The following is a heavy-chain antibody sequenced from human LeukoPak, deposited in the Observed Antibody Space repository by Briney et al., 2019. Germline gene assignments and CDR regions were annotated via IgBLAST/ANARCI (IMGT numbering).Heavy chain of an antibody. CDR1: GGSISSYY. Sequence: SETLSLTCTVAGGSISSYYWSWLRQPAGKGLEWIGRIYTSGSTNYNPSLKSRVIMSVDTSKNQFSLKLSSVTAADTAVYYCARGHTWYSSGWYSGGYYYYMDVWGKGTTVTVSS. D-gene: IGHD6-19*01. J-gene: IGHJ6*03. CDR3: ARGHTWYSSGWYSGGYYYYMDV. CDR2: IYTSGST. V-gene: IGHV4-4*07.